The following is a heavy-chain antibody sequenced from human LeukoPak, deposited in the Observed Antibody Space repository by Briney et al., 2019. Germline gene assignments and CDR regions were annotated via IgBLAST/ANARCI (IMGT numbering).Heavy chain of an antibody. CDR3: ARVYSWSKDY. J-gene: IGHJ4*02. CDR1: GFTFSDSY. V-gene: IGHV3-11*05. D-gene: IGHD6-13*01. Sequence: PGGSLRLSCAASGFTFSDSYMSWIRQAPGKGLEWVSYISSSSTYTNYADSVKGRFTIPRDNAKNSLYLQMNSLRAEDTAVYYCARVYSWSKDYWGQGTLVTVSS. CDR2: ISSSSTYT.